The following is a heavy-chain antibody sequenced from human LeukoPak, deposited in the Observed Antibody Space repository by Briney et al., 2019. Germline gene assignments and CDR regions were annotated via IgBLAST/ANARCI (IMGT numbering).Heavy chain of an antibody. Sequence: GESLKISCTGSGYSFTTYYIGWLRQMPGKGLEWMGIIFPGDSDTRYSPSFEGQVTISADKSTSTAYLQWSSLKASDTAMYYCARHRPYSSGWRHFDYWGQGTLVTVSS. CDR1: GYSFTTYY. CDR2: IFPGDSDT. J-gene: IGHJ4*02. CDR3: ARHRPYSSGWRHFDY. V-gene: IGHV5-51*01. D-gene: IGHD6-19*01.